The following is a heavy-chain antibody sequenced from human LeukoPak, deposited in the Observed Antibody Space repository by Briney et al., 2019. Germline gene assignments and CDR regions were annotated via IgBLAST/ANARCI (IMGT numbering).Heavy chain of an antibody. CDR1: GGSISSSSHY. J-gene: IGHJ4*02. D-gene: IGHD5-24*01. V-gene: IGHV4-39*01. Sequence: SSETLSLTCTVSGGSISSSSHYWGWIRQPPGKGLEWIGRIYFSGSTSYNPTLERRVTISVDTSKNQFSLKLSSVTAADTAVYYCARVEMATIVPDYWGQGTLVTLSS. CDR3: ARVEMATIVPDY. CDR2: IYFSGST.